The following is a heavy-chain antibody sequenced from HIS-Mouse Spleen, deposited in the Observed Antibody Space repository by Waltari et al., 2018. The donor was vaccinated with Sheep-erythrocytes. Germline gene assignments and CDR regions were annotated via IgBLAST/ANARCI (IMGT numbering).Heavy chain of an antibody. CDR2: ISGSSNYI. V-gene: IGHV3-21*01. Sequence: EVQLVESGGGLVKPGGSLRLSCAASGFTFSSYSMNWVRQAPGKGLEWVSSISGSSNYINYADSEKGRFTISRDNTKNSLYLQMNSLRAEDTAVYYCARVASGATFDYWGQGTLVTVSS. J-gene: IGHJ4*02. D-gene: IGHD1-26*01. CDR1: GFTFSSYS. CDR3: ARVASGATFDY.